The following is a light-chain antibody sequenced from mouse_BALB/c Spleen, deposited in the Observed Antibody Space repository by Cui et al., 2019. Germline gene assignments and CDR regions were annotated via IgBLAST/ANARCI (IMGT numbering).Light chain of an antibody. V-gene: IGKV4-80*01. CDR2: STS. Sequence: QIVLIQSHAIMSASLGEEITLTCSASSSVSYMHWYQQKAGTSPKLLIYSTSNLASGVPSRFSGSGSGTFYSLTISSVEAEDAADYYCHQWSSYPFGSGTKLEIK. CDR1: SSVSY. J-gene: IGKJ4*01. CDR3: HQWSSYP.